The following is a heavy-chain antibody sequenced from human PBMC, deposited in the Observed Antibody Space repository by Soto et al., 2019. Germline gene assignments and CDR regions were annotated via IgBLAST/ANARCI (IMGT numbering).Heavy chain of an antibody. V-gene: IGHV2-5*02. CDR3: AHRPRGYSYHFEY. J-gene: IGHJ4*02. D-gene: IGHD5-18*01. Sequence: QITLKESGPTLVKPTQTLTLTCTFSGLSLTTRGVGVGGMRQRTGKALEWLALIYWDDDEGYSPSLKSRLTITKDTSKNKVVLTITNMDPVDTATYYCAHRPRGYSYHFEYWGQGTLVTVSS. CDR2: IYWDDDE. CDR1: GLSLTTRGVG.